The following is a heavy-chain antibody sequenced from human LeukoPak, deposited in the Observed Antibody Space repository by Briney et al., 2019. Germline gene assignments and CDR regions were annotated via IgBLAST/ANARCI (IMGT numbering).Heavy chain of an antibody. V-gene: IGHV1-2*02. D-gene: IGHD2-2*01. CDR1: GYTFTDYY. CDR3: AYATFDY. Sequence: ATVSVSCKASGYTFTDYYMHWVRQAPGQGVEGRGWININSGGTNYAQRFQGRVTITRDTSISRAYMELSRLRCDATAGNYCAYATFDYWGQGTLVTVSS. J-gene: IGHJ4*02. CDR2: ININSGGT.